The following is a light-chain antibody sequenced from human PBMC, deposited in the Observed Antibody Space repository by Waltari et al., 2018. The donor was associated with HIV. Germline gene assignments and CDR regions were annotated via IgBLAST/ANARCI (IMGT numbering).Light chain of an antibody. CDR2: WAS. Sequence: DVGMTQSPNSLAVALGERATINCKSTHNVLYRSSNKNYIAWYQQRPGQAPKLLIYWASVREYGVSDRFIGSGSVTNFTLTITTLQAEDVALYYCQQYLSPPPTFGQGTKVEIK. J-gene: IGKJ1*01. CDR3: QQYLSPPPT. CDR1: HNVLYRSSNKNY. V-gene: IGKV4-1*01.